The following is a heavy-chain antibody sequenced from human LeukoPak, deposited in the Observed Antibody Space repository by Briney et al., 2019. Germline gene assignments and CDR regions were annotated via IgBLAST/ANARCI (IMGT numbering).Heavy chain of an antibody. CDR2: IYYSGST. V-gene: IGHV4-39*01. Sequence: PSETLSLTCTVSGGSISSSSYYWGWIRQPPGKGLEWIGSIYYSGSTYYSPSLKSRVTISVDTSKNQFSLKLSSVTAADTAVYYCARLGDSSSSWAYFDYWGQGTLVTVSS. CDR3: ARLGDSSSSWAYFDY. J-gene: IGHJ4*02. D-gene: IGHD6-13*01. CDR1: GGSISSSSYY.